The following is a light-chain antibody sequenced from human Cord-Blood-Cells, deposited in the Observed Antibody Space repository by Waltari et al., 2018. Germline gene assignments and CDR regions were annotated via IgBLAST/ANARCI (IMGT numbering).Light chain of an antibody. V-gene: IGLV2-8*01. Sequence: QSALTQPPSASGSPGPSVTISCTATSSDVGGYNYVSWYQQHPGKAPKLMYYEVNNRPSGVPDRFSGSKSGYTASLTVSGLQAEDEADYYCSSYAGSNNWVFGGGTKLTVL. CDR2: EVN. J-gene: IGLJ3*02. CDR3: SSYAGSNNWV. CDR1: SSDVGGYNY.